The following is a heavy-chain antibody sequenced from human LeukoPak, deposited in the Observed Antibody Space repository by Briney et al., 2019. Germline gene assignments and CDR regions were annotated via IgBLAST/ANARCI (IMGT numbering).Heavy chain of an antibody. CDR3: ATTGYSYGSSGDY. V-gene: IGHV4-39*01. CDR2: IYYSGST. D-gene: IGHD5-18*01. Sequence: SETLSLTCTVSGGSISSSSYYWGWIRQPPGKGLGWIGSIYYSGSTYYNPSLKSRVTISVDTSKNQFSLKLSSVTAADTAVYYCATTGYSYGSSGDYWGQGTLVTVSS. J-gene: IGHJ4*02. CDR1: GGSISSSSYY.